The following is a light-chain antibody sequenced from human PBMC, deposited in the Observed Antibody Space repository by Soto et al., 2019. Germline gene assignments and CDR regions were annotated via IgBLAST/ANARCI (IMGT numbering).Light chain of an antibody. J-gene: IGLJ7*01. Sequence: QSVLTQPPSASGTPGQRVTISCSGSSSNIGSNYVYWYQQLPGTAPKLLIYSNNQRPSGVPDRFSGSKSGTSASLAISGLRSEDEADYYCAAWDDSLSGPWVFGGGTQLTVL. V-gene: IGLV1-47*02. CDR1: SSNIGSNY. CDR2: SNN. CDR3: AAWDDSLSGPWV.